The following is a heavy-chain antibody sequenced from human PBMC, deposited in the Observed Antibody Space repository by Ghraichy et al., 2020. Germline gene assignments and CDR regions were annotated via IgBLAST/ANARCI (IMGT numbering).Heavy chain of an antibody. CDR2: IYTSGST. J-gene: IGHJ2*01. D-gene: IGHD3-22*01. CDR1: GGSMSSYY. CDR3: ARSTMKIRVTTYWYFDL. Sequence: SETLSLTCTVSGGSMSSYYWTWIRQPAGKGLEWIGRIYTSGSTFYNPSLKSRVTMSIDTSKNQFSLKLNSVAAADTAMYYCARSTMKIRVTTYWYFDLWGRGTLVTVSS. V-gene: IGHV4-4*07.